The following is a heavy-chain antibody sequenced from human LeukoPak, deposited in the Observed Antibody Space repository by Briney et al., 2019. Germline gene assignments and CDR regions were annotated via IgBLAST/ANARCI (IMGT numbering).Heavy chain of an antibody. CDR3: ARDYSSSWYFAYYFDY. J-gene: IGHJ4*02. V-gene: IGHV3-21*01. Sequence: GGSLRLSCAASGFTFSSYSMNWVRQAPGKGLEWVSSISSSSSYIYYADSVKGRFTISRDNAKNSLYLQMNSLRAEDTAVYYCARDYSSSWYFAYYFDYWGQGTLVTVSS. CDR2: ISSSSSYI. CDR1: GFTFSSYS. D-gene: IGHD6-13*01.